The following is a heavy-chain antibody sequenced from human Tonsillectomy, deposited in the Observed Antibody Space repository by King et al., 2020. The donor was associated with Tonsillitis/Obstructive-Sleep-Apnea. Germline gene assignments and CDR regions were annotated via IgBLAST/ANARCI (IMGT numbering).Heavy chain of an antibody. CDR3: AKGSYCSGGYCYWESRPVS. V-gene: IGHV3-23*04. D-gene: IGHD2-15*01. J-gene: IGHJ5*02. CDR1: GFTFNSYA. Sequence: VQLVESGGGLVQPGGSLRLSCAASGFTFNSYAMNWVRQAPGKGLEWVSSISGSGDTTYYANSVKGRFIVSRDNSKNTLYLQMSSLRAEDTAVYYCAKGSYCSGGYCYWESRPVSWGQGTLVTVSS. CDR2: ISGSGDTT.